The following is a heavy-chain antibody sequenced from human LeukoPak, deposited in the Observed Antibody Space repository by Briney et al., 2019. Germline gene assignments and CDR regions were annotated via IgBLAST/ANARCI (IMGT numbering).Heavy chain of an antibody. CDR1: GFTLTSYG. D-gene: IGHD4-11*01. CDR2: ISGSGGRT. J-gene: IGHJ5*02. Sequence: GGALRLSCAASGFTLTSYGMGWVRQAPGKGLEWVSLISGSGGRTFYADSVKGRFTISSDASKNTLYLQMNSLRVEDTAVYYCVRKVVTTRSWFDPWGQGTLVTVSS. V-gene: IGHV3-23*01. CDR3: VRKVVTTRSWFDP.